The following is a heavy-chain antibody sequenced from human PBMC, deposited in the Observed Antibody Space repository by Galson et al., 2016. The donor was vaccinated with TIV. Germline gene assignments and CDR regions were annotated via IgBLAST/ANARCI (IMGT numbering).Heavy chain of an antibody. Sequence: SLRLSCAASGFTFSSLWIHWVRQTPGTGLVWVSRISTDGSSANYADSVEGRFTISRDNAKNTVYLQMDSLRGDDTAVYYCARGLLGASVGFDIWGQGTMVTVSA. J-gene: IGHJ3*02. CDR1: GFTFSSLW. CDR3: ARGLLGASVGFDI. D-gene: IGHD1-26*01. CDR2: ISTDGSSA. V-gene: IGHV3-74*01.